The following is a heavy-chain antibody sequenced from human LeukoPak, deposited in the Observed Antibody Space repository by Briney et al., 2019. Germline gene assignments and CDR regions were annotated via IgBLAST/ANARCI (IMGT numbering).Heavy chain of an antibody. CDR2: IISIFGTA. CDR1: GGTFSSYA. V-gene: IGHV1-69*13. D-gene: IGHD4/OR15-4a*01. Sequence: ASVKVSCKASGGTFSSYAISWVRQAPGQGLEWMGGIISIFGTANYAQKFQGRVTITADESTSTAYMELSSLRSEDTAVYYCARDHRPLDYGGYLYWGQGTLVTVSS. J-gene: IGHJ4*02. CDR3: ARDHRPLDYGGYLY.